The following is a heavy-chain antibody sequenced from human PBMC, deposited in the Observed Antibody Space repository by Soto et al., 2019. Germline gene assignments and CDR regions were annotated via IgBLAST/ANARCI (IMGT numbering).Heavy chain of an antibody. V-gene: IGHV3-74*01. CDR2: INRDGSST. CDR1: GITVSSYW. J-gene: IGHJ4*02. D-gene: IGHD6-19*01. Sequence: GGSLRLSCVASGITVSSYWMHWVRQGPGKGLAWVSRINRDGSSTNYADSVKGRFTISRDNAKNTLYLQMNSLRAEDTAVYYCAREAAVAGTVFDYWGQGILVTVSS. CDR3: AREAAVAGTVFDY.